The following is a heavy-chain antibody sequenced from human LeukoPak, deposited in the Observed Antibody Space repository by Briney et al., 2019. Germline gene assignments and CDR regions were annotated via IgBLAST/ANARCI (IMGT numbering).Heavy chain of an antibody. CDR2: FDPEDGET. Sequence: ASVKVSCKVSGYTLTELSMHWVRQAPGKGLEWMGGFDPEDGETIYAQKFQGRVTMTEDTSTDTAYMELSGLRSEDTAVYYCATSPSNMVRGSSFFQHWGQGTLVTVSS. D-gene: IGHD3-10*01. V-gene: IGHV1-24*01. CDR1: GYTLTELS. J-gene: IGHJ1*01. CDR3: ATSPSNMVRGSSFFQH.